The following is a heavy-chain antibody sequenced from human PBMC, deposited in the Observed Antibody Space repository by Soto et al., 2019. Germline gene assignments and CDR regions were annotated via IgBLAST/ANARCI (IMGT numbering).Heavy chain of an antibody. CDR3: AKGPPPYSSSWPLPFDY. J-gene: IGHJ4*02. D-gene: IGHD6-13*01. CDR2: IGTAGDT. V-gene: IGHV3-13*01. CDR1: EGKSSGFV. Sequence: GGLQRLWCRASEGKSSGFVMNWVRQATVNGLEWVSAIGTAGDTYYPGSVKGRFTISRENAKNSLYLQMNSLRAGDTAVYYCAKGPPPYSSSWPLPFDYWGQATLVTVSS.